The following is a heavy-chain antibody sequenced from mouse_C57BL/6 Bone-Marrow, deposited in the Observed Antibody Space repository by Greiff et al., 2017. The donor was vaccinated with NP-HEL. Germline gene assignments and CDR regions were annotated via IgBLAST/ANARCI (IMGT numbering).Heavy chain of an antibody. Sequence: VQLQQPGAELVKPGASVKLSCKASGYTFTSYWMHWVKQRPGQGLEWIGMIHPNSGSTNYNEKFKSKATLTVDKSSSTAYMQLSSLTSEDSAVYYCARRLGRETWFAYWGQGTLVTVSA. J-gene: IGHJ3*01. V-gene: IGHV1-64*01. CDR3: ARRLGRETWFAY. CDR1: GYTFTSYW. CDR2: IHPNSGST. D-gene: IGHD4-1*01.